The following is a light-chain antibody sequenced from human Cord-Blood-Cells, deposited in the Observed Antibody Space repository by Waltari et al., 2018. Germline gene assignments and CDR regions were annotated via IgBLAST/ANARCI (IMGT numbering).Light chain of an antibody. Sequence: QSVLTQPPSASGTPGQRVTISCSGSSSNIGSNYVYWYQQLPGTAPKLLISRNNQRPSGVTARFSGSKSGTSAYLAISGLRSEDEADYYCAAWDDSLSGYVFGTGTKVSVL. CDR1: SSNIGSNY. CDR3: AAWDDSLSGYV. V-gene: IGLV1-47*01. J-gene: IGLJ1*01. CDR2: RNN.